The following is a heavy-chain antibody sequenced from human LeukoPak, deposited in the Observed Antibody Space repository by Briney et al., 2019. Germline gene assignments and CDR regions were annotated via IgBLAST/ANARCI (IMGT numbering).Heavy chain of an antibody. J-gene: IGHJ4*02. V-gene: IGHV3-23*01. CDR2: IGSRTTTT. CDR3: ASLRFAY. D-gene: IGHD2-15*01. CDR1: GFTFSSFG. Sequence: PGGSLSLSCAAYGFTFSSFGMSWVRQAPGKGLEWVSTIGSRTTTTYYADSVKGRFTISRDNSKNTLSLQMNSLGAEDTAVYYCASLRFAYWGQGTLVTVSP.